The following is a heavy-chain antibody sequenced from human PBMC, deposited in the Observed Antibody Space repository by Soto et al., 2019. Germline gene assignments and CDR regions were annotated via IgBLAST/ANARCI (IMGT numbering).Heavy chain of an antibody. Sequence: ASVKVSCKASGYTFTSYGISWVRQAPGQGLEWMGWISAYNGNTNYAQKLQGRVTMTTDTSTSTAYMELRSLRSDDTAVYYCARLKSEDLAYCGGDCYSNDYGGQGTLVPV. J-gene: IGHJ4*02. CDR1: GYTFTSYG. D-gene: IGHD2-21*02. CDR2: ISAYNGNT. CDR3: ARLKSEDLAYCGGDCYSNDY. V-gene: IGHV1-18*01.